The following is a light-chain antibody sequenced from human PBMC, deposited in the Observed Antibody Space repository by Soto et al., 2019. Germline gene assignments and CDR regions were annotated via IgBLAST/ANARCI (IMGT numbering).Light chain of an antibody. CDR1: QSVSRSY. J-gene: IGKJ4*01. CDR3: QQYGTSPPLT. V-gene: IGKV3-20*01. Sequence: EIVLTQSPGTLSLSPGERATLSCRASQSVSRSYLAWYQQKPGQAPRLLIYGASSRATGIPDRFSGSGSATDFTLTISRLEPEDFAVYYCQQYGTSPPLTFGGGTNVEI. CDR2: GAS.